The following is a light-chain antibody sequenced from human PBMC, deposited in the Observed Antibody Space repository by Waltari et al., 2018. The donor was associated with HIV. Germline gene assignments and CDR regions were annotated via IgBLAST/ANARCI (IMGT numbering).Light chain of an antibody. CDR1: PNILYSSTNKNF. CDR3: QQYYSTPLT. Sequence: DIVMNQSPDSLAGSLGGVATINCKSNPNILYSSTNKNFLAWYQQKPGQPHKLLLYWASTRDSGVPDRFSGSGSGTDFTLTISSLQAEDVAIYYCQQYYSTPLTFGGGTKVE. V-gene: IGKV4-1*01. CDR2: WAS. J-gene: IGKJ4*01.